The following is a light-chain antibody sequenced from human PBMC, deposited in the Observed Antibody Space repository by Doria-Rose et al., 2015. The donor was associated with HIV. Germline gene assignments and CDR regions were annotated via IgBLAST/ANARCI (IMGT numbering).Light chain of an antibody. V-gene: IGKV1-39*01. CDR3: QQSYSTPWT. J-gene: IGKJ1*01. Sequence: DIQLTQSPSTLSASVGDRVTITCRATERISTWLAWYQEKPGKAPNLRIYAASSVRGGVPSRFSGSGSGTDFTLTISSLQPEDFATYYCQQSYSTPWTFGQGTKVDFK. CDR2: AAS. CDR1: ERISTW.